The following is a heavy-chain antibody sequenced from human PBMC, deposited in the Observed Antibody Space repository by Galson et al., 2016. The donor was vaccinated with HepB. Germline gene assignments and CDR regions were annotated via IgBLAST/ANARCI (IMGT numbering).Heavy chain of an antibody. D-gene: IGHD6-13*01. V-gene: IGHV4-39*02. CDR3: AREMMYRNCWYINHGFDY. J-gene: IGHJ4*02. Sequence: SETLSLTCTVSGGSISSSSYYWGWIRQPPGKGLEWIGSIYYSGSTHYNPSLKSRVTISIDTSKNEFSLKLSSVTAADTAEYYCAREMMYRNCWYINHGFDYWGQGTLVTVSS. CDR1: GGSISSSSYY. CDR2: IYYSGST.